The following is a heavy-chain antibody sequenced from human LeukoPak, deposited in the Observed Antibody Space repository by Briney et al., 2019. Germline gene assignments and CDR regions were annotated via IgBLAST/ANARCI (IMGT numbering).Heavy chain of an antibody. J-gene: IGHJ3*02. V-gene: IGHV3-23*01. CDR2: IVGSGVST. D-gene: IGHD6-13*01. CDR1: GFTFSSYA. CDR3: AKGYSSRRGAFDI. Sequence: GGSLRLSCAASGFTFSSYAMSWVRQAPGKGLEGVSGIVGSGVSTDYADSVKGRFTISRDKSTNTLYLQMSSLRADDAAVYYCAKGYSSRRGAFDIWGEGTMFTAFS.